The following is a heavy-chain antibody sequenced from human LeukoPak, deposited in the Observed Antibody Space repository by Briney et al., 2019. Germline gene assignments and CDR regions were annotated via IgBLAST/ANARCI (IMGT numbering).Heavy chain of an antibody. CDR1: GYTFTSYG. D-gene: IGHD6-19*01. J-gene: IGHJ4*02. CDR3: ARDPPSIAARAGGIAVAGDY. CDR2: ISAYNGNT. Sequence: ASVKVSCKASGYTFTSYGISWVRQAPGQGLEWMGWISAYNGNTNYAQKLQGRVTMTTDTSTSTAYMELRSLRSEDTAVYYCARDPPSIAARAGGIAVAGDYWGQGTLVTVSS. V-gene: IGHV1-18*01.